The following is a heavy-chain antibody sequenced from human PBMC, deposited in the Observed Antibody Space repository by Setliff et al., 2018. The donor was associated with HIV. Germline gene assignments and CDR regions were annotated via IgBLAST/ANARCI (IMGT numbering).Heavy chain of an antibody. Sequence: ASVKVSCKASGYIFTGHYMHWVRQAPGQGLEWMGWINPNSDGTNYAPKFQGRVTMTRDTSINTDYMDLSGLRSDDTAIYYCARDGPWAAHFDYWGQGTLVTVSS. CDR2: INPNSDGT. CDR1: GYIFTGHY. CDR3: ARDGPWAAHFDY. D-gene: IGHD7-27*01. V-gene: IGHV1-2*02. J-gene: IGHJ4*02.